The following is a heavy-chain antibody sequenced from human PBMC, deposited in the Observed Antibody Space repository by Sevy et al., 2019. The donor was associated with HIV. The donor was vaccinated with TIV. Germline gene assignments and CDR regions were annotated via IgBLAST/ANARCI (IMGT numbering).Heavy chain of an antibody. D-gene: IGHD3-10*01. CDR1: GGSISSYY. V-gene: IGHV4-59*01. Sequence: SETLSLTCTVSGGSISSYYWSWIRQPPGKGLEWIGYIYYSGSTNYNPSLKSRVTISVDTSKNQFSLKLSSVTAADTAVYYGARVTEYYYGSGSYYVGVGRGYYYYYMDVWGKGTTVTVSS. CDR3: ARVTEYYYGSGSYYVGVGRGYYYYYMDV. CDR2: IYYSGST. J-gene: IGHJ6*03.